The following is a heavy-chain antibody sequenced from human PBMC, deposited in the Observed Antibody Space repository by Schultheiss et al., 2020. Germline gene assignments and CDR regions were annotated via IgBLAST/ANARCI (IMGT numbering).Heavy chain of an antibody. CDR2: ISGSGSTI. CDR1: GFTFSSYA. Sequence: GGSLRLSCAASGFTFSSYAMSWVRQATGKGLEWVSAISGSGSTIYYADSVKGRFTISRDNAKNSLYLQMNSLRAEDTAVYYCARGGSGIYYYYYYGMDVWGQGTTVTVAS. D-gene: IGHD3-10*01. CDR3: ARGGSGIYYYYYYGMDV. V-gene: IGHV3-23*01. J-gene: IGHJ6*02.